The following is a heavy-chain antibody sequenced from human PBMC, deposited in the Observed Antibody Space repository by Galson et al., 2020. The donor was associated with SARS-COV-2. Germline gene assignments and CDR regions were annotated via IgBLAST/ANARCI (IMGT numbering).Heavy chain of an antibody. Sequence: GESLKISCAASGFTFSSYGMHWVRQAPGKGLEWVAVIWYDGSNKYYADSVKGRFTISRDNSKNTLYLQMNSLRAEDTAVYYCARASPQSALGDYYFDYWGQGTLVTVSS. CDR3: ARASPQSALGDYYFDY. V-gene: IGHV3-33*01. CDR2: IWYDGSNK. J-gene: IGHJ4*02. D-gene: IGHD3-16*01. CDR1: GFTFSSYG.